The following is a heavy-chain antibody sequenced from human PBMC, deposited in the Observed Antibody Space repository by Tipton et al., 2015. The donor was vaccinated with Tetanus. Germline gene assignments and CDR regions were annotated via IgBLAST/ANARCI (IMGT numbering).Heavy chain of an antibody. CDR1: GGSISSSSYY. J-gene: IGHJ2*01. D-gene: IGHD4-17*01. Sequence: TLSLTCTVSGGSISSSSYYWGWIRQPPGKGLEWIGSIYYSGSTYCNPSPKSRVTISVDTSKNQFSLKLSSVTAADTAVYYCASPYGDYVWYFDLWGRGTLVTVSS. CDR2: IYYSGST. V-gene: IGHV4-39*01. CDR3: ASPYGDYVWYFDL.